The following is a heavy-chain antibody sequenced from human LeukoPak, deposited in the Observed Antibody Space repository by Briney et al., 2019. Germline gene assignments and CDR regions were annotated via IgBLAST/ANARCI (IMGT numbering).Heavy chain of an antibody. D-gene: IGHD6-13*01. Sequence: ASVKVSCKASGYTFTSYYMHWVRQAPAQGLEWMGIINPSGGSTSYAQKFQGRVTMTRDTSTSTVYMELSSLRSEDTAVYYCARDSSTTGYSTSSAFDIWGQGTMVTVSS. CDR1: GYTFTSYY. V-gene: IGHV1-46*01. CDR2: INPSGGST. J-gene: IGHJ3*02. CDR3: ARDSSTTGYSTSSAFDI.